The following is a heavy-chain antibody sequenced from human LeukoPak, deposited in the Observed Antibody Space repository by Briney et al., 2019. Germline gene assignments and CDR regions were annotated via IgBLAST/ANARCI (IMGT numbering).Heavy chain of an antibody. D-gene: IGHD6-13*01. CDR3: AKVRGIAAAGPYYYYYMDV. Sequence: ASVKVSCKASGYTFTSYDINWVRQVTGQGLEWMGWINPNSGGTNYAQKFQGRVTMTRDTSISTAYMELSRLRSDDTAVYYCAKVRGIAAAGPYYYYYMDVWGKGTTVTVSS. CDR2: INPNSGGT. J-gene: IGHJ6*03. V-gene: IGHV1-2*02. CDR1: GYTFTSYD.